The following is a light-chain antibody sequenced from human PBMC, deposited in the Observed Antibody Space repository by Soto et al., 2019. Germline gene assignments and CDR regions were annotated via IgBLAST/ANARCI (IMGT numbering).Light chain of an antibody. J-gene: IGKJ5*01. CDR1: QSVSSN. CDR2: GAS. Sequence: EIVMSQSPAALSVSHGERATLSRGASQSVSSNLAWHQQRPGQAPRLLIYGASTRATGVPARFSGGGSGTEFTLTITSLQSEDFAVYWCQQYNNWPLTFGPGTRLEI. V-gene: IGKV3D-15*01. CDR3: QQYNNWPLT.